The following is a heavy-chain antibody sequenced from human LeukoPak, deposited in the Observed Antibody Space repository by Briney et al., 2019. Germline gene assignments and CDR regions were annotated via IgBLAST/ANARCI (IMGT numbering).Heavy chain of an antibody. V-gene: IGHV6-1*01. J-gene: IGHJ4*02. Sequence: SQTLSPTCAISGDSVSSNGAAWNWIRQSPSRGLEWLGRTYYRSKWYNDYAVSVKSRITINPDTSKNQFSLQLNSVTPEDTAVYYCAIEGWGELELRNAADYFDYWGQGTLVTVSS. CDR3: AIEGWGELELRNAADYFDY. CDR2: TYYRSKWYN. CDR1: GDSVSSNGAA. D-gene: IGHD1-7*01.